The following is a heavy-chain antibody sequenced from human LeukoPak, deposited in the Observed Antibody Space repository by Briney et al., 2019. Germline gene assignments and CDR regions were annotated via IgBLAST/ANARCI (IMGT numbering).Heavy chain of an antibody. D-gene: IGHD5-18*01. CDR1: GLTLSGYW. V-gene: IGHV3-74*01. Sequence: GGFLRPSCAASGLTLSGYWMHWVRQAPGKGLVWVSRINGDASSTSYADSVKGRFTISRDNAKSTLYLQMNSLRVEDTAVYYCARARGNTYGYFEYWGQGTLVTVSS. J-gene: IGHJ4*02. CDR2: INGDASST. CDR3: ARARGNTYGYFEY.